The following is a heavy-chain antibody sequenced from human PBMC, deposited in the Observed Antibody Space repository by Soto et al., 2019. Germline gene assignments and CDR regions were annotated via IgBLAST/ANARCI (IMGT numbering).Heavy chain of an antibody. D-gene: IGHD3-16*01. CDR1: GYTFTSYG. Sequence: GASVKVSCKASGYTFTSYGISWVRQAPGQGLEWMGWISADNRNTNYAQNLQGRVTMTTDTSTTTAYMELRSLRSDDTAVYYCARDQESMITFGGVTKYNWFDSWGQGTLVTVSS. J-gene: IGHJ5*01. CDR3: ARDQESMITFGGVTKYNWFDS. CDR2: ISADNRNT. V-gene: IGHV1-18*01.